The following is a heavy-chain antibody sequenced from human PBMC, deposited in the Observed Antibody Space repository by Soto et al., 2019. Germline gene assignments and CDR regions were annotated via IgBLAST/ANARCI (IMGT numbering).Heavy chain of an antibody. CDR2: ISAYNGNT. CDR3: ARDHEEPLWSGYYGFDP. CDR1: GYTFTSYG. J-gene: IGHJ5*02. Sequence: GASVKVSCKASGYTFTSYGISWVRQAPGQGLEWMGWISAYNGNTNYAQKLQGRVTMTTDTSTSTAYVELRSLRSDDTAVYYCARDHEEPLWSGYYGFDPWGQGTLVTVSS. D-gene: IGHD3-3*01. V-gene: IGHV1-18*01.